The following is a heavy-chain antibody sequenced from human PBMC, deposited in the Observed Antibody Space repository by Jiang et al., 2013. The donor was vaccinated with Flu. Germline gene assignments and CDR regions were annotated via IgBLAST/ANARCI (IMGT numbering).Heavy chain of an antibody. CDR3: ASIRTEAAGLYYFDY. CDR2: INPSGGST. V-gene: IGHV1-46*03. D-gene: IGHD6-13*01. J-gene: IGHJ4*02. Sequence: GAEVKKPGASVKVSCKASGYTFTGYYMHWVRQAPGQGLEWMGIINPSGGSTSYAQKFQGRVTMTRDTSTSTVYMELSSLRSEDTAVYYCASIRTEAAGLYYFDYWGQGTLVTVSS. CDR1: GYTFTGYY.